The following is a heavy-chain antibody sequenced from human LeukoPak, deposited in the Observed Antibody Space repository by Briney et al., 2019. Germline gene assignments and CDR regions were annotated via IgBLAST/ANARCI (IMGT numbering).Heavy chain of an antibody. CDR2: IYYNGDT. CDR1: GDSITGYS. J-gene: IGHJ4*02. V-gene: IGHV4-59*01. CDR3: ARERGWLQPFDY. D-gene: IGHD5-24*01. Sequence: SETLSLTCSVSGDSITGYSWSWIRQTPGKGLEWIGYIYYNGDTHYNPSLNSRLSMSVDTPKKQFSLNLSSVTAADTAVYYCARERGWLQPFDYWGQGTLVTVSS.